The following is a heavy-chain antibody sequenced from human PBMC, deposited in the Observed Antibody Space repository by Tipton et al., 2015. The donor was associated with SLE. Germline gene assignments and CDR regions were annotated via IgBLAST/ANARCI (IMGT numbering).Heavy chain of an antibody. J-gene: IGHJ2*01. D-gene: IGHD2-2*02. Sequence: TLSLTCPLSGGFISGSGYYWGWIRQPPGKGLEWIGNVYYSGSTNYNPSLKSRGTISVDTSKNHFSLKLTSMTAADTAVYYCARDLYQDYSRHWYFDLWGRGTLVTVSS. CDR3: ARDLYQDYSRHWYFDL. CDR1: GGFISGSGYY. V-gene: IGHV4-39*07. CDR2: VYYSGST.